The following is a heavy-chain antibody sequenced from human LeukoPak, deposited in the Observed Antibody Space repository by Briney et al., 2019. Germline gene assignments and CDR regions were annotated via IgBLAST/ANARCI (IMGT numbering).Heavy chain of an antibody. CDR3: ARGTVTHSYYYYYGMDV. CDR1: GGSISSGGHY. V-gene: IGHV4-30-2*01. D-gene: IGHD4-17*01. Sequence: PSQTLSLTCTVSGGSISSGGHYWSWIRQPPGKGLEWIGEINHSGSTNYNPSLKSRVTISVDTSKNQFSLKLSSVTAADTAVYYCARGTVTHSYYYYYGMDVWGQGTTVTVSS. J-gene: IGHJ6*02. CDR2: INHSGST.